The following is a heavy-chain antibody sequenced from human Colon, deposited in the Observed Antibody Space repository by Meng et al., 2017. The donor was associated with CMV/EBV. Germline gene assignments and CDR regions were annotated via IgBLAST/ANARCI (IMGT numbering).Heavy chain of an antibody. Sequence: SETLSLTCTVSGGSISSFYWSWIRQSPGKGLEWVGDIYYSGSNYNPSLKSRVTMSVDTSKNRFSLSLSSVTAADTAVYYCARRSPLHNFGGKRGHYFDYWGQGTVVTVS. V-gene: IGHV4-59*01. D-gene: IGHD4-23*01. CDR3: ARRSPLHNFGGKRGHYFDY. CDR1: GGSISSFY. J-gene: IGHJ4*02. CDR2: IYYSGS.